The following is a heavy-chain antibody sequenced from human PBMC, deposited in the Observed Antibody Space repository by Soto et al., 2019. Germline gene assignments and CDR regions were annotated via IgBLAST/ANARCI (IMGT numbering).Heavy chain of an antibody. V-gene: IGHV3-66*01. CDR2: IYSVGST. D-gene: IGHD5-12*01. CDR3: ARDRGYR. Sequence: EVQLVESGGGLVQPGGSLRLSCAASGFSVGDNYMKWVRQAPGKGLEWVSLIYSVGSTFYADSVKGRFTISRDNSKNTLFLQMNNLRVYDTAVYYCARDRGYRWGQGTMVTVSA. CDR1: GFSVGDNY. J-gene: IGHJ3*01.